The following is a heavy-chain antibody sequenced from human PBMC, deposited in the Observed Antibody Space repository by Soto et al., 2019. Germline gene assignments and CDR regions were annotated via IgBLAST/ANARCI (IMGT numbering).Heavy chain of an antibody. D-gene: IGHD6-13*01. J-gene: IGHJ3*02. Sequence: EVLLVESGGDLVEPGGSLRLSCAASGITFSNAWMNWVRQAPGKGLEYIGRIRSKTDGGTTEYAAPVEGRFTISRDDSKNTLYLLMGGLKTEDTAVYYCTTTRPGTNVFDNWGQGTLVTVSS. V-gene: IGHV3-15*01. CDR2: IRSKTDGGTT. CDR3: TTTRPGTNVFDN. CDR1: GITFSNAW.